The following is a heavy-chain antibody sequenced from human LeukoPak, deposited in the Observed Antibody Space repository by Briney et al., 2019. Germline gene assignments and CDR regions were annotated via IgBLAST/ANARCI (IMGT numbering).Heavy chain of an antibody. CDR3: ASVGTTGSLGFDY. Sequence: PSGTLSLTGTVSGGSISSYYWSWIRQPPGKGLEWIGYIYYSGSTNYNPSLKSRVTISVDTSKNQFSLKLSSVTAADTAVYYCASVGTTGSLGFDYWGQGTLVTVSS. J-gene: IGHJ4*02. V-gene: IGHV4-59*01. CDR2: IYYSGST. CDR1: GGSISSYY. D-gene: IGHD1-1*01.